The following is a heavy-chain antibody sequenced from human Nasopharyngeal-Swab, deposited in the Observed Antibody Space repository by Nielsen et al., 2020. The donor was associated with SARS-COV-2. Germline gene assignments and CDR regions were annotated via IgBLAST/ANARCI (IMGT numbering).Heavy chain of an antibody. V-gene: IGHV3-33*01. CDR3: ARDYYDSSGYYYFDY. D-gene: IGHD3-22*01. J-gene: IGHJ4*02. CDR2: IWYDGSNK. CDR1: GFTFSSYG. Sequence: GGSLRLSCAASGFTFSSYGMHWVCQAPGKGLEWVAVIWYDGSNKYYADSVKGRFTISRDNSKNTLYLQMNSLRTEDTAVYYCARDYYDSSGYYYFDYWGQGTLVTVSS.